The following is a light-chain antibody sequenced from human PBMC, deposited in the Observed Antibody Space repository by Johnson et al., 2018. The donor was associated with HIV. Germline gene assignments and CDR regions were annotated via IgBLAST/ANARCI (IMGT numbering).Light chain of an antibody. CDR2: ENN. J-gene: IGLJ1*01. CDR1: SSNIGNNY. Sequence: QSVLTQPPSVSAAPGQKVTISCSGSSSNIGNNYVSWYQQLPGTAPKLLIYENNKRPSGIPDRFSASKSGTSATLAITGLQTGEEADYYCGTWDSILSANYVVGTGTKVTVL. CDR3: GTWDSILSANYV. V-gene: IGLV1-51*02.